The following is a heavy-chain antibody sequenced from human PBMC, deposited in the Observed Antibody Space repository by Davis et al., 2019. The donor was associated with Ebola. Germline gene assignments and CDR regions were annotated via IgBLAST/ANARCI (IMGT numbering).Heavy chain of an antibody. V-gene: IGHV3-74*01. Sequence: HTGGSLRLSCAASGFTFSSYWMHWVRQAPGKGLVWVSRINSDGISTSYADSVKGRFTISRDNSKNTLYLQMNSLRAEDTAVYYCARDGGPLWFGELLDYYYGMDVWGQGTTVTVSS. CDR1: GFTFSSYW. J-gene: IGHJ6*02. CDR3: ARDGGPLWFGELLDYYYGMDV. D-gene: IGHD3-10*01. CDR2: INSDGIST.